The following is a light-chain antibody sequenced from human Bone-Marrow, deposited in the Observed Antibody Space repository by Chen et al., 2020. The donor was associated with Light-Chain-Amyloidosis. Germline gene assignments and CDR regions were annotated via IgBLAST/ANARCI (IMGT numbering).Light chain of an antibody. J-gene: IGKJ4*01. CDR2: GSS. Sequence: EIVLTQSPGTLSLSPGEGANLSCRASQTIGSNYLTWYQQKFGQAPRLLIYGSSSRATGIPDRFTGSGSGTDCTLTINRLEPEDFAMYYCQQYGTSPLTFGGGTKVEIK. V-gene: IGKV3-20*01. CDR3: QQYGTSPLT. CDR1: QTIGSNY.